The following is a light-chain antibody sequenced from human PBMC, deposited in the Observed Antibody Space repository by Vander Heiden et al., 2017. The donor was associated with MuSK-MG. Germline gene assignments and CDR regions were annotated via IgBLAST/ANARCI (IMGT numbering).Light chain of an antibody. J-gene: IGKJ5*01. CDR2: DAS. CDR1: QDIRNY. V-gene: IGKV1-33*01. Sequence: DINMMQPPSSLCASIGDRVTITCQASQDIRNYLNWYQQKPGKAPKLLIYDASNLETGVPSRFSGSGSGTDFTFTISSLQPEDVATYYCQQHDNLPITFGQGTQLEIK. CDR3: QQHDNLPIT.